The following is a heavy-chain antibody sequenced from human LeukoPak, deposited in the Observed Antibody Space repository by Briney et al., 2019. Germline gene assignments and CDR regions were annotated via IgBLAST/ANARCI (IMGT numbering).Heavy chain of an antibody. CDR2: IIPIFGTA. CDR1: GGTFSSYA. V-gene: IGHV1-69*05. CDR3: ARAGVYCGGDCYTDY. Sequence: ASVKVSCKASGGTFSSYAISWVRQAPGQGLEWMGRIIPIFGTANYAQKIQGRVTITTDEPTSTAYMELSTLRSEDTAVYYCARAGVYCGGDCYTDYWGQGTLVTVSS. J-gene: IGHJ4*02. D-gene: IGHD2-21*02.